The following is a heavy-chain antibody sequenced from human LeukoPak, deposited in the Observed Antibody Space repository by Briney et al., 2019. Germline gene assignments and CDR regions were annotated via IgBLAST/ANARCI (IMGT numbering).Heavy chain of an antibody. J-gene: IGHJ5*02. CDR2: IYYSGST. CDR3: ARNPVGIITTHPNWFDP. D-gene: IGHD3-3*01. CDR1: GGSISSYY. Sequence: PSETLSLTRTVSGGSISSYYWSWIRQPPGKGLEWIGDIYYSGSTNYNPSLKSRVTISVDTSKNQFSLRLSSVTAADTAVYYCARNPVGIITTHPNWFDPWGQGTLVTVSS. V-gene: IGHV4-59*12.